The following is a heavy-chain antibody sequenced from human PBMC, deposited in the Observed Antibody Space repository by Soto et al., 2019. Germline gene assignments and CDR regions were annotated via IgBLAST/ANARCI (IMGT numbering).Heavy chain of an antibody. D-gene: IGHD3-16*02. CDR3: AKARCYTTGRYVLDS. Sequence: GGSLRLSCAASGFTFSSYGMHWVRQAPGKGLEWVSVISYDGSNKYYADSVKGRFTISRDNSKNTLYLQMNSLRAEDTAMYYCAKARCYTTGRYVLDSWGQGTLVTVSS. V-gene: IGHV3-30*18. CDR2: ISYDGSNK. CDR1: GFTFSSYG. J-gene: IGHJ5*01.